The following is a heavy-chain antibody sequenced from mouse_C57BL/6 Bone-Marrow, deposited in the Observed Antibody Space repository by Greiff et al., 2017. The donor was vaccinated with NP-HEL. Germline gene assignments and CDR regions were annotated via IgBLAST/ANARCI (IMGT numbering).Heavy chain of an antibody. J-gene: IGHJ2*01. D-gene: IGHD1-1*01. CDR3: ARPHGSSYGY. CDR1: GYTFTSYG. Sequence: QVQLQQSGAELARPGASVKLSCKASGYTFTSYGISWVKQRTGQGLEWIGEIYPRSGNTYYNEKFKGKATLTADKSSSTAYMELRSLTSEDSAVYFCARPHGSSYGYWGEGTTLTVSS. CDR2: IYPRSGNT. V-gene: IGHV1-81*01.